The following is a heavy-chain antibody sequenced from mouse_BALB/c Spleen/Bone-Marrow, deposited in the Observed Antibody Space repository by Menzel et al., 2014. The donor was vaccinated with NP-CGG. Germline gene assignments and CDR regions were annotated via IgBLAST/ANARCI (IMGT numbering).Heavy chain of an antibody. V-gene: IGHV4-1*02. CDR2: ISPASSTI. D-gene: IGHD1-1*02. Sequence: EVQVVESGGGLVQPGGSLKLSCAASGFDFSRYWMSWVRQAPGKGLERIGEISPASSTINYTPSLKDKFIISRDNAKNPLYLQMSKVRSEDTALYCCAREGYGLGSLDGGVVFWGQEASVSVSS. J-gene: IGHJ4*01. CDR1: GFDFSRYW. CDR3: AREGYGLGSLDGGVVF.